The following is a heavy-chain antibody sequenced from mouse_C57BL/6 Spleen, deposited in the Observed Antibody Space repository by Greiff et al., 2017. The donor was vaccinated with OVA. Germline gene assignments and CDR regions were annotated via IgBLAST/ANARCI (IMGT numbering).Heavy chain of an antibody. CDR2: IHPNSGST. J-gene: IGHJ3*01. V-gene: IGHV1-64*01. CDR1: GYTFTSYW. D-gene: IGHD1-1*01. Sequence: QVQLQQPGAELVKPGASVKLSCKASGYTFTSYWMHWVKQRPGQGLEWIGMIHPNSGSTNYNEKFKSKATLTVDKSSSTAYMQLSSLTSEDSAVYYCARGGFTTVVEGLFAYWGQGTLVTVSA. CDR3: ARGGFTTVVEGLFAY.